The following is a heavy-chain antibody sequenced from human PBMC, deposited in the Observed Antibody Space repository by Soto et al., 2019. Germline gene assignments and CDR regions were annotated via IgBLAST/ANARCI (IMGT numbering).Heavy chain of an antibody. Sequence: QVQLVESGGGVVQPGRSLRLSCAASGFTFSSYAMHWVRQAPGKGLEWVAVISYDGSNKYYADSVKGRFTISRDNSKNTLYLQMNSLIAEDTAVYYCARDEVGATSLHFDYWGQGTLVTVSS. CDR2: ISYDGSNK. CDR1: GFTFSSYA. J-gene: IGHJ4*02. D-gene: IGHD1-26*01. V-gene: IGHV3-30-3*01. CDR3: ARDEVGATSLHFDY.